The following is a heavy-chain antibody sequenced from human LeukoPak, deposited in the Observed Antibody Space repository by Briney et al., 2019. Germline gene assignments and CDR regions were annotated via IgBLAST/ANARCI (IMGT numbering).Heavy chain of an antibody. Sequence: TGGSLRLSCVASGFPFSSYGMHWVRQAPGKGREWVAVLSYDGNVKYYADSVKGRFTISRDNSQNTLYLQLYSLRAEDTAVYYWARNGDLRDYYYSYYMDVWGKGTTVTVSS. CDR1: GFPFSSYG. J-gene: IGHJ6*03. CDR2: LSYDGNVK. V-gene: IGHV3-30*03. D-gene: IGHD2-8*01. CDR3: ARNGDLRDYYYSYYMDV.